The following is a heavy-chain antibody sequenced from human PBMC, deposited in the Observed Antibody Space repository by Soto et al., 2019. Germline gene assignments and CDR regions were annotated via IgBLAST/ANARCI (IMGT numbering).Heavy chain of an antibody. Sequence: EVQLLESGGGLVQPGGSLDLSCEPFELTLRSMARGWSPQAQGKGLEWVSPISGSGGSTYYADSVKGRFTISRDNSKNTLYLQMNSLRAEDTAVYYCARGYDILSHFDYWGQGTLVTVSS. V-gene: IGHV3-23*01. D-gene: IGHD3-9*01. J-gene: IGHJ4*02. CDR1: ELTLRSMA. CDR2: ISGSGGST. CDR3: ARGYDILSHFDY.